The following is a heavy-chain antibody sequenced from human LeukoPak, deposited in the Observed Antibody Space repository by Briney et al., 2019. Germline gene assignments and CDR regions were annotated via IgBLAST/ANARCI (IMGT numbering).Heavy chain of an antibody. Sequence: SETLSLTCTVSGGSISNSDYYWGWIRQPPGKGLGWIGSIYYSGTTYYNPSLKSRVTISVATSKNHFSLKLSSVTAADTAVYYCTRHGPPGSGSYYWFDPWGQGTLVTVSS. CDR2: IYYSGTT. CDR3: TRHGPPGSGSYYWFDP. V-gene: IGHV4-39*01. D-gene: IGHD3-10*01. CDR1: GGSISNSDYY. J-gene: IGHJ5*02.